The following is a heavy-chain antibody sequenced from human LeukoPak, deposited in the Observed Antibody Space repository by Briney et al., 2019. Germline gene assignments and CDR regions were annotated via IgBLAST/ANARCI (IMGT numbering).Heavy chain of an antibody. Sequence: GGSLRLSCTVSGFTVSSNSMSWIRQAPGKGLEWVSYISSSGSTIYYADSVKGRFTISRDNAKNSLYLEMNSLRAEDTALYYCARDPINIPTAGNGFDYWGQGTLVSVSS. CDR1: GFTVSSNS. D-gene: IGHD6-13*01. V-gene: IGHV3-11*04. CDR2: ISSSGSTI. J-gene: IGHJ4*02. CDR3: ARDPINIPTAGNGFDY.